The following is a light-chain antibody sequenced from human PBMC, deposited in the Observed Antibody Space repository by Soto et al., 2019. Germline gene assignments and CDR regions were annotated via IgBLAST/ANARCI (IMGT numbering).Light chain of an antibody. Sequence: EIVLTQSPGTLSLSPGERATLSCRASQIVSSTYLAWFQQKPGQAPRLLIYGASTRATGIPDRFSGSGSGTYSTLTISGLEPEDFALYYCQQYGVTPPNSFGGGTKVEV. V-gene: IGKV3-20*01. CDR1: QIVSSTY. CDR2: GAS. J-gene: IGKJ4*01. CDR3: QQYGVTPPNS.